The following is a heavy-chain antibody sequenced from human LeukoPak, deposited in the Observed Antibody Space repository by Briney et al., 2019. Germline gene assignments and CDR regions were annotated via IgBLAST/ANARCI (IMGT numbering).Heavy chain of an antibody. J-gene: IGHJ6*02. V-gene: IGHV3-30*18. CDR2: ISHDGSNK. Sequence: GGSLRLSCAASGFTFSSYGMHWVRQAPGKGLEWVAVISHDGSNKYYADSVKGRFTISRDNSKNTLYLQMNSLRAEDTAVYYCAKNFRYFDWSLGPSIPYGMDVWGQGTTVTVSS. D-gene: IGHD3-9*01. CDR3: AKNFRYFDWSLGPSIPYGMDV. CDR1: GFTFSSYG.